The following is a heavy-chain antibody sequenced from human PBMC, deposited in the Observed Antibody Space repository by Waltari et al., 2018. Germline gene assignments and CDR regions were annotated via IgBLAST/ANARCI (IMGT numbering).Heavy chain of an antibody. CDR2: INHSGST. J-gene: IGHJ6*02. CDR1: GGSFSGYY. V-gene: IGHV4-34*01. Sequence: QVQLQQWGAGLLKPSETLSLTCAVYGGSFSGYYWSWIRQPPGKGLEWIGEINHSGSTNYNPSLKSRVTISVDTSKNQFSLKLGSVTAADTAVYYCASQRRDCSSTSCRYYYYYGMDVWGQGTTVTVSS. CDR3: ASQRRDCSSTSCRYYYYYGMDV. D-gene: IGHD2-2*01.